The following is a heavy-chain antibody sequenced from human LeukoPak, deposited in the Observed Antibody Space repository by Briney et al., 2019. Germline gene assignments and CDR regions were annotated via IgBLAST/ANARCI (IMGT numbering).Heavy chain of an antibody. CDR1: GFSLSTSGMC. Sequence: ESGPTLVNPTHTLTLTCTFSGFSLSTSGMCVSWIRRPPGKALEWLARIDWDDDKYYSTSLKTRLTISKDTSKNQVVLTVTNMDPVDTATYYCAQHYYDSSGYYDNHWGQGTLVTVSS. CDR3: AQHYYDSSGYYDNH. D-gene: IGHD3-22*01. CDR2: IDWDDDK. J-gene: IGHJ5*02. V-gene: IGHV2-70*11.